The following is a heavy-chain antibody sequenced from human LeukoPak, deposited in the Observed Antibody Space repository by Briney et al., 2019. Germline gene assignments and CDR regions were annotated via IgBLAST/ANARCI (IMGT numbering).Heavy chain of an antibody. J-gene: IGHJ4*02. CDR1: GGSISNYY. V-gene: IGHV4-4*09. CDR3: VRLHGGKGQYYFDF. CDR2: ISTSGST. D-gene: IGHD4-23*01. Sequence: TSETLSLTCTVSGGSISNYYWSWIQQPPGKGKEWIGYISTSGSTNSNPSLKSRVTMSVDTCQNQFSLNLSSVAAADTAVYYCVRLHGGKGQYYFDFWGQGTLVTVSS.